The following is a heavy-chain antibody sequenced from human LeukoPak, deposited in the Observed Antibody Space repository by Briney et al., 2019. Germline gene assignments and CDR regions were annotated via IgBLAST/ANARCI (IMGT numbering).Heavy chain of an antibody. CDR3: AKRLAVAGQYYFDY. CDR1: GFTFSNYA. D-gene: IGHD6-19*01. J-gene: IGHJ4*02. Sequence: PGGSLRLSCAASGFTFSNYAMSWVREAPGKGLVWVSAISGGEGFTYYADSVKGRFTISRDNSKNTLYLQMNSLRAEDTAVYYCAKRLAVAGQYYFDYWGQGTLVTVSS. V-gene: IGHV3-23*01. CDR2: ISGGEGFT.